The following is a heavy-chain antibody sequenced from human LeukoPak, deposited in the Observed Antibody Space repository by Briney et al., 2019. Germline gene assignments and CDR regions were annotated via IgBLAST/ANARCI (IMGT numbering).Heavy chain of an antibody. CDR1: GGTFSSYA. CDR3: AIQPPYSGYDAFDI. D-gene: IGHD5-12*01. V-gene: IGHV1-69*06. CDR2: IIPIFGTA. J-gene: IGHJ3*02. Sequence: ASVKVSCKASGGTFSSYAISWVRQAPGQGLEWMGGIIPIFGTANYAQKFQGRVTITADKSTSTANMELSSLRSDDTAVYYCAIQPPYSGYDAFDIWGQGTMVTVSS.